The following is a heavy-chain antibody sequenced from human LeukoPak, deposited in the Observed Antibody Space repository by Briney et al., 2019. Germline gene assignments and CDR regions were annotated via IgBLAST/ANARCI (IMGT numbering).Heavy chain of an antibody. D-gene: IGHD3-22*01. J-gene: IGHJ4*02. CDR2: IRDKAYGGTT. V-gene: IGHV3-49*03. Sequence: GGSLRLSCTTTGFTFGDYYMSWFRQAPGKGLEWVGFIRDKAYGGTTEYAASVKGRFTISRDDSKRIAYLQMNSLRAEDTAVYYCAKDQLRYYDSSGYYRLWGQGALVTVSS. CDR3: AKDQLRYYDSSGYYRL. CDR1: GFTFGDYY.